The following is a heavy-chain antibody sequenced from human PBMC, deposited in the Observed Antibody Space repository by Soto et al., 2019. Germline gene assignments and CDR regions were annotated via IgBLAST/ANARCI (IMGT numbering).Heavy chain of an antibody. CDR2: ISGSGGST. CDR1: GFTFSSYA. D-gene: IGHD6-25*01. J-gene: IGHJ4*02. CDR3: AKSDPSGSCNDD. V-gene: IGHV3-23*01. Sequence: PGGSLRLSCAASGFTFSSYAMGWVRRAPGKGLEWVSTISGSGGSTYYADSVKGRFTISRDSSKNTLYLQMNSLRAEDTAVYYCAKSDPSGSCNDDWGQGTLVTVSP.